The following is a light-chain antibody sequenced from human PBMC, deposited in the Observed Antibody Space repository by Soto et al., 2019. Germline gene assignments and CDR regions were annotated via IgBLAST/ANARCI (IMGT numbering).Light chain of an antibody. V-gene: IGKV1-5*03. CDR3: QQYNSYSWT. J-gene: IGKJ1*01. CDR2: KAS. CDR1: QSFINW. Sequence: DIKLTKSPSTLSASVGDTVTIPCRAGQSFINWLAWYQQKPGKAPKFLIYKASTLESGVPSRFSGSGSGTEFTLTISSLQPDDFATYYCQQYNSYSWTFGQGTKVEIK.